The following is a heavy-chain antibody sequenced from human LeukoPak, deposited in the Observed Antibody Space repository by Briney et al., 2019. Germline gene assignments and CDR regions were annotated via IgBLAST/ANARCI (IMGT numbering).Heavy chain of an antibody. J-gene: IGHJ3*02. V-gene: IGHV3-21*01. CDR1: GFTFSSYS. CDR3: ARGGITMIPHDAFDI. D-gene: IGHD3-22*01. Sequence: GGSLRLSCAASGFTFSSYSINWVRQAPGKGLEWVSFISSSGSYIYYADSVKGRFTISRDNAKNSLYLQMNSLRAEDTAVYYCARGGITMIPHDAFDIWGQGTMVTVSS. CDR2: ISSSGSYI.